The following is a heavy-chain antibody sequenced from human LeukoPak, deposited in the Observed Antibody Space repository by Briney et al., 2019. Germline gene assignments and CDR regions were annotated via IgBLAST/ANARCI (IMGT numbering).Heavy chain of an antibody. D-gene: IGHD3-10*01. CDR3: ARARITMVRGVFHWFDP. Sequence: ASVKVSCKASGYTFTGSYMHWVRQAPGQGLEWMGWINPNSGGTNYAQKFQGRVTMTRDTSISTAYMELSRLRSDDTAVYYCARARITMVRGVFHWFDPWGQGTLVTVSS. J-gene: IGHJ5*02. CDR2: INPNSGGT. CDR1: GYTFTGSY. V-gene: IGHV1-2*02.